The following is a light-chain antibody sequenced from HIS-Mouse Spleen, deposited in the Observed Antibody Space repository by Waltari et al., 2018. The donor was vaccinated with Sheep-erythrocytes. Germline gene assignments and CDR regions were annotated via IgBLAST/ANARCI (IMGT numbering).Light chain of an antibody. CDR1: QGISSA. V-gene: IGKV1-13*02. J-gene: IGKJ2*01. CDR2: DAS. CDR3: QQFNSYLYT. Sequence: AIQLTQSPSSLSASVGDRVTITCRASQGISSALAWYQQKPGKAPKFLIYDASSLESGVPSRFSGGGAGTDFTLTISSLQPEDFATYYCQQFNSYLYTFGQGTKLEIK.